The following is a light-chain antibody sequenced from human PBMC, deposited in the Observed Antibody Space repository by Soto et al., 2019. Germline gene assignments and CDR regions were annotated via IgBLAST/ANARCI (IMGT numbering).Light chain of an antibody. Sequence: QSVLTQPHSVSGSPGQSVTISCTGTSSDVGGYDYVSWYQHHPGKAPKLMIYDVRQRPSGVPDRFSGSKSGNTASLTISGLQADDEADYYCCSYTGSYTLLFGGGTKVTVL. V-gene: IGLV2-11*01. CDR2: DVR. CDR1: SSDVGGYDY. CDR3: CSYTGSYTLL. J-gene: IGLJ3*02.